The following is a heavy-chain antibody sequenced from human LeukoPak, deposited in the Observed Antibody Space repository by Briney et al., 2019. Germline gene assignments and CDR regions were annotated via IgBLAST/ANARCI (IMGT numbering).Heavy chain of an antibody. J-gene: IGHJ4*02. Sequence: GGSLRLSCAASGFTFSSYAMSWVRQAPGKGLEWVSAISGSGGSTYYADSVKGRFTISRDNSKSTLYLQMNSLRAEDTAVYYCAKFPAAGTGVFDYWGQGTLVTVSS. CDR2: ISGSGGST. D-gene: IGHD6-13*01. CDR3: AKFPAAGTGVFDY. V-gene: IGHV3-23*01. CDR1: GFTFSSYA.